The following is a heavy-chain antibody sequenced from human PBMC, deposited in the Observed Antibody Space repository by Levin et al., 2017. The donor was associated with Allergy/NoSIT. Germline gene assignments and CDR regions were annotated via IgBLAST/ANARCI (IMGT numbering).Heavy chain of an antibody. D-gene: IGHD2-2*01. CDR2: IYYSGST. CDR3: ARLIGSSATHYYGMDV. V-gene: IGHV4-59*08. CDR1: GGSISSYY. J-gene: IGHJ6*02. Sequence: GSLRLSCTVSGGSISSYYWSWIRQPPGKGLEWIGYIYYSGSTNYNPSLKSRVTISVDTSKNQFSLKLSSVTAADTAVYYCARLIGSSATHYYGMDVWGQGTTVTVSS.